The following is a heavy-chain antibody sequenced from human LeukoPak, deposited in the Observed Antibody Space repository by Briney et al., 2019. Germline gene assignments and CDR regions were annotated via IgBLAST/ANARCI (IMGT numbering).Heavy chain of an antibody. J-gene: IGHJ3*02. D-gene: IGHD3-22*01. CDR1: GGSMISSSHY. CDR2: IYYSGSI. CDR3: ARDRAEWQYYFDTSGDYYVGDSFDI. Sequence: SETLSLTCTVSGGSMISSSHYWGWIRQPPGKGLEWIGSIYYSGSIYHNPSLRSRVTISIDTSKSQFSLRLSSVTAADTAVYYCARDRAEWQYYFDTSGDYYVGDSFDIWGQGTMVTVSS. V-gene: IGHV4-39*07.